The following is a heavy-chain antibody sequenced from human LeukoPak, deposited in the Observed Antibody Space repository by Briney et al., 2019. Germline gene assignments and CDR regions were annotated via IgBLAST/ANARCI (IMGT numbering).Heavy chain of an antibody. CDR2: ISHIENT. J-gene: IGHJ3*02. D-gene: IGHD1-14*01. V-gene: IGHV4-59*11. CDR3: ARDRISINALDM. CDR1: GASISGHY. Sequence: SDTLSLTCTVSGASISGHYLTWIRQPPGKGLEWIGYISHIENTNYNPSLKSRVTISVDTSKNQFSLKLTSVTAADTAVYYCARDRISINALDMWGQGTMVTVSS.